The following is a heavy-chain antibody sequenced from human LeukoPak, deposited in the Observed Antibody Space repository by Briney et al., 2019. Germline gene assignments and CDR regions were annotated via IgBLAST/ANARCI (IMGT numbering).Heavy chain of an antibody. CDR1: GYTFTDYY. V-gene: IGHV1-2*02. D-gene: IGHD3-22*01. Sequence: ASVKVSCKASGYTFTDYYMHWVRQAPGQGLEWMGWINPNSGGTNYAQKFQGRVTITADESTSTAYMELSSLRSEDTAVYYCARDGGYYYDSSGSYFDYWGQGTLVTVSS. CDR3: ARDGGYYYDSSGSYFDY. CDR2: INPNSGGT. J-gene: IGHJ4*02.